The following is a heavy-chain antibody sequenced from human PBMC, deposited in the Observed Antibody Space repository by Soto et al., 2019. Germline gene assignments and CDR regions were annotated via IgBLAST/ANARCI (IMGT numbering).Heavy chain of an antibody. CDR2: ISAYNGNT. CDR1: GYTFTSYG. J-gene: IGHJ4*02. V-gene: IGHV1-18*01. CDR3: ARGGVLRNYDYIWGSYRNQNFDY. Sequence: EASVKVSCKASGYTFTSYGISWVRQAPGQGLEWMGWISAYNGNTNYAQKLQGRVTMTTDTSTSTAYMELRSLRSDDTAVYYCARGGVLRNYDYIWGSYRNQNFDYWGQGTLVTVSS. D-gene: IGHD3-16*02.